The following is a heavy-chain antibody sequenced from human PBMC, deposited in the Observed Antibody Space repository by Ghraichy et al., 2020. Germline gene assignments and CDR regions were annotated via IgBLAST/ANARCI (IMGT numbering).Heavy chain of an antibody. J-gene: IGHJ4*02. CDR3: ARHPNVAAAATVDY. V-gene: IGHV4-39*01. Sequence: SETLSLTCTVSGGSISSSSYYWGWIRQPPGKGLEWIGSIYYSGSTSYHPSLKSRVTISVDTSNNQFSLKLSSVTAADTAVYYCARHPNVAAAATVDYWGQGTLVTVSS. CDR1: GGSISSSSYY. CDR2: IYYSGST. D-gene: IGHD6-13*01.